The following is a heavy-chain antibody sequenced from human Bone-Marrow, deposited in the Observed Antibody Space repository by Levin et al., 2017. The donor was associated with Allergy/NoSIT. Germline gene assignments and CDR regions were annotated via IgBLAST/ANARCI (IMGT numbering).Heavy chain of an antibody. D-gene: IGHD3-10*01. J-gene: IGHJ3*02. CDR3: VKQHPSGAYPRYAYDR. CDR2: INTGAGYT. CDR1: GYSYTTYA. Sequence: AGGSLRLSCQASGYSYTTYAIHWVRQAPGQTLEWVGWINTGAGYTQYSQKLQGRVTITRDPSASTAYMELSSLRSEDTAVYYCVKQHPSGAYPRYAYDRWGQGTMVTVSS. V-gene: IGHV1-3*04.